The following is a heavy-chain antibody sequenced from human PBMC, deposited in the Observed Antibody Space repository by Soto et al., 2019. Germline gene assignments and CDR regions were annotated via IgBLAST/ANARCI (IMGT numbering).Heavy chain of an antibody. D-gene: IGHD6-19*01. CDR3: ARAYTGRLVGRADYYYALDF. J-gene: IGHJ6*02. CDR2: IGAARDP. V-gene: IGHV3-13*05. CDR1: GFTFSDYD. Sequence: GGSLRLSCTASGFTFSDYDMHWVRQAAGTGLEWVSTIGAARDPYNTGSPTGRFTISRENARNSMFLQMNSVTVGDTAVYYCARAYTGRLVGRADYYYALDFWGQGTKVTVSS.